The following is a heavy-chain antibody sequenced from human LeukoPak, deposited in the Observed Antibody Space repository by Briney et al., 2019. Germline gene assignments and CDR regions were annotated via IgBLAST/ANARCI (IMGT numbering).Heavy chain of an antibody. CDR3: ARSVGEWLSSYYFDY. CDR2: INTDSNGGST. Sequence: GGSLRLSCAASGFTFSSYAMHWVRQAPGKGLEYVSGINTDSNGGSTYYTNSVKGRFTISRDNSKNTLYLQMGSLRAEDMAVYYCARSVGEWLSSYYFDYWGQGTLVSLSS. CDR1: GFTFSSYA. J-gene: IGHJ4*02. V-gene: IGHV3-64*01. D-gene: IGHD3-3*01.